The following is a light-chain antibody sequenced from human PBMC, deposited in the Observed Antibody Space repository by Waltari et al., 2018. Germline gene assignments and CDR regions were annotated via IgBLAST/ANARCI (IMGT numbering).Light chain of an antibody. V-gene: IGKV1-39*01. CDR2: ATS. J-gene: IGKJ2*01. CDR3: QQSYSSPYT. Sequence: DIQLTQSPSSLSASIGDRVTITCRASQSRSNYFNWYQHRPGKAPNLLIYATSNLQSGVPSRFSGSGSGTDFTLTISSLQPEDSATDYCQQSYSSPYTFGQGTRLEIK. CDR1: QSRSNY.